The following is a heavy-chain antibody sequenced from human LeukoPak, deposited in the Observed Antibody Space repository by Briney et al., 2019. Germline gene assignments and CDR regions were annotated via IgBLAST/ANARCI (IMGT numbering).Heavy chain of an antibody. V-gene: IGHV4-4*07. D-gene: IGHD5-12*01. Sequence: SETLSLTCTVSGGSISSYYWSWIRQPAGKGLEWIGRIYTSGSTNYNPSLKSRVTMSVDTSKNQFSLKLSSVTAADTAGYYCARDIVDIVATILGGVYYMDVWGKGTTVTVSS. CDR2: IYTSGST. CDR1: GGSISSYY. CDR3: ARDIVDIVATILGGVYYMDV. J-gene: IGHJ6*03.